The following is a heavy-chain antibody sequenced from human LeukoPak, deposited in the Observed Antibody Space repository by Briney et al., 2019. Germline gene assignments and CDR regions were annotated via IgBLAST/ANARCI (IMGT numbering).Heavy chain of an antibody. CDR1: GSRVSSNY. D-gene: IGHD6-19*01. J-gene: IGHJ4*02. CDR2: ISSSGGTT. V-gene: IGHV3-23*01. CDR3: AKDRNGWPTNFDS. Sequence: GGSLRLSCVVSGSRVSSNYMTWVRQAPGKGLEWVSAISSSGGTTYYADSVKGRFSISRDNSKNTLYLQMNSLRAEDTAVYYCAKDRNGWPTNFDSWGQGTLVTVSA.